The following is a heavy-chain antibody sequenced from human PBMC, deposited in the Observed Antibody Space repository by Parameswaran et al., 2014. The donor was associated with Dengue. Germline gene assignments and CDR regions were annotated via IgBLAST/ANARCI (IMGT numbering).Heavy chain of an antibody. CDR2: IIPIFGTA. CDR3: ARDEGYYGSGGPYGMDV. Sequence: WVRQAPGQGLEWMGEIIPIFGTANYAQKFQGRVTITADKSTSTAYMELSSLRSEDTAVYYCARDEGYYGSGGPYGMDVWGQGTTVTVSS. J-gene: IGHJ6*02. D-gene: IGHD3-10*01. V-gene: IGHV1-69*06.